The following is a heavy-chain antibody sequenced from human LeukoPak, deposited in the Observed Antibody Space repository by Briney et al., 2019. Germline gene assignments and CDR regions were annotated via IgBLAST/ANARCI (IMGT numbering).Heavy chain of an antibody. CDR3: ARHVWLQPFDY. D-gene: IGHD3-9*01. V-gene: IGHV4-59*08. CDR2: IYYSGST. CDR1: GGSMNSYY. Sequence: SETLSLTCSVSGGSMNSYYWSRIRQSPGKGLEWIGYIYYSGSTNYNPSLKSRVTISVDTSKNQFSLKLSSVTAADTAVYYCARHVWLQPFDYWGQGTLVTVSS. J-gene: IGHJ4*02.